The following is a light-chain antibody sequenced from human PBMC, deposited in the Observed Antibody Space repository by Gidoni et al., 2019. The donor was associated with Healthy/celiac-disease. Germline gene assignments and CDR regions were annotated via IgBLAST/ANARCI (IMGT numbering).Light chain of an antibody. CDR3: QQYGSTPLT. Sequence: ILFPPSPGTLSFSPVERATLSCRASQSVSSSYLAWYQQKPGQAPRLLIYGASSRATGIPDRFSGSGSGTDFTLTISRLEPEDFAVYYCQQYGSTPLTFGGGTKVEIK. J-gene: IGKJ4*01. V-gene: IGKV3-20*01. CDR2: GAS. CDR1: QSVSSSY.